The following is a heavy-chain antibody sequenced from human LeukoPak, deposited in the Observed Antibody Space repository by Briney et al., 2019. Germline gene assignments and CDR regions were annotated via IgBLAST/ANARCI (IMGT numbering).Heavy chain of an antibody. J-gene: IGHJ6*02. D-gene: IGHD2-2*01. CDR1: GGTFSSYA. CDR2: IIPIFGTA. V-gene: IGHV1-69*13. CDR3: ASGPDIVVVPAARGAYYYYGMDV. Sequence: SVKVSCKASGGTFSSYAISWVRQAPGQGLEWMGGIIPIFGTANYAQKLQGRVTITADESTSTAYMELSSLRSEDTAVYYCASGPDIVVVPAARGAYYYYGMDVWGQGTTVTVSS.